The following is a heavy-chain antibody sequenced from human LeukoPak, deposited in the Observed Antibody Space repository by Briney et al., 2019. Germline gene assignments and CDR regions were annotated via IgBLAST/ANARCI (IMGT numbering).Heavy chain of an antibody. V-gene: IGHV3-53*01. J-gene: IGHJ4*02. CDR2: IYSGGST. CDR1: GFTVSSNY. CDR3: AKVEAGYGSGSYYPWVY. D-gene: IGHD3-10*01. Sequence: GGSLRLSCAASGFTVSSNYMSWVRQAPGKGLEWVSVIYSGGSTYYADSVKGRFTISRDNSKNTLYLQMNTLRAEDTAVYYCAKVEAGYGSGSYYPWVYWGQGTLVTVSS.